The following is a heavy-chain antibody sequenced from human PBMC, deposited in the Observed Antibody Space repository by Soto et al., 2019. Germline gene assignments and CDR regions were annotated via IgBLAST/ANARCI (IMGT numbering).Heavy chain of an antibody. CDR1: GFTVNNNY. Sequence: EVQLVESGGGLVQPGGSLRLSCAASGFTVNNNYVSWVRQAPGKGLEWVSAIYSGGGTYYADSVKGRFTISRDNFKNTLYLQMNSLRAEDTAVYYCSTAPGFFDYWGQGTLFTVSS. D-gene: IGHD4-17*01. J-gene: IGHJ4*02. V-gene: IGHV3-66*01. CDR2: IYSGGGT. CDR3: STAPGFFDY.